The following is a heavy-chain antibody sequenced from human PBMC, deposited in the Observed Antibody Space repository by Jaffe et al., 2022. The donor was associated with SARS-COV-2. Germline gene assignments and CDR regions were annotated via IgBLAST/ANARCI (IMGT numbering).Heavy chain of an antibody. CDR3: ARSPMYYYDSSGYSPWPY. V-gene: IGHV4-39*01. D-gene: IGHD3-22*01. CDR1: GGSISSSSYY. CDR2: IYYSGST. Sequence: QLQLQESGPGLVKPSETLSLTCTVSGGSISSSSYYWGWIRQPPGKGLEWIGSIYYSGSTYYNPSLKSRVTISVDTSKNQFSLKLSSVTAADTAVYYCARSPMYYYDSSGYSPWPYWGQGTLVTVSS. J-gene: IGHJ4*02.